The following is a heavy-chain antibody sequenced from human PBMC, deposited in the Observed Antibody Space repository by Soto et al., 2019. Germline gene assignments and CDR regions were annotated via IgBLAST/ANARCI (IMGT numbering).Heavy chain of an antibody. CDR3: ARDMILDSSSWFFFDY. J-gene: IGHJ4*02. CDR2: INHSGST. Sequence: SETLSLTCAVYGGSFSGYYWSWIRQPPGKGLEWIGEINHSGSTNYNPSLKSRVTISVDTSKNQFSLQLNSVTPEDTAVYYCARDMILDSSSWFFFDYWGQGTLVSVFS. CDR1: GGSFSGYY. D-gene: IGHD6-13*01. V-gene: IGHV4-34*01.